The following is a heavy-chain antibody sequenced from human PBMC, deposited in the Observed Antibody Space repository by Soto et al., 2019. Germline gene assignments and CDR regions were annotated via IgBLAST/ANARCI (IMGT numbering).Heavy chain of an antibody. CDR2: ISSSSNYI. Sequence: EVQLVESGGGLVKPGGSLRLSCTASGFTFSSYNMNWVRQAPGKGLEWVSSISSSSNYIYYADSMKGRFTISRDNAKNSLYLQMNRLRAEDTAVYYCARENAYGDPNSFDYWGQGTLVTVSS. J-gene: IGHJ4*02. D-gene: IGHD4-17*01. CDR3: ARENAYGDPNSFDY. CDR1: GFTFSSYN. V-gene: IGHV3-21*02.